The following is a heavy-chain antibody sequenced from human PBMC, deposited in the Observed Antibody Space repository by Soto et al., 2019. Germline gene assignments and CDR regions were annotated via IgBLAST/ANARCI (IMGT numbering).Heavy chain of an antibody. J-gene: IGHJ6*02. CDR2: IYYSGST. CDR1: GGSISSGGYY. Sequence: ASETLSLTCTVSGGSISSGGYYWSWIRQHPGKGLEWIGYIYYSGSTYYNPSLKSRVTISVDTSKNQFSLKLSSVTAADTAVYYCARMGGSGSYPRYYYYGMDVWGQGTTVTVSS. CDR3: ARMGGSGSYPRYYYYGMDV. D-gene: IGHD3-10*01. V-gene: IGHV4-31*02.